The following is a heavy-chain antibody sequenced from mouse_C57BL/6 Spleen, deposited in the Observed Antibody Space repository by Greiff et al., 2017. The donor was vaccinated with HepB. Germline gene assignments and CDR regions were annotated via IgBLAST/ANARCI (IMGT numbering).Heavy chain of an antibody. D-gene: IGHD2-4*01. V-gene: IGHV1-69*01. CDR1: GYTFTSYW. CDR3: ARWMITTKPWFGY. Sequence: VQLQQPGAELVMPGASVKLSCKASGYTFTSYWMHWVKQRPGQGLEWIGEIDPSDSYTNYNQKFKGKSTLTVDKSSSTAYMQLSSLTSEDSAVYYCARWMITTKPWFGYWGQGTLVTVSA. J-gene: IGHJ3*01. CDR2: IDPSDSYT.